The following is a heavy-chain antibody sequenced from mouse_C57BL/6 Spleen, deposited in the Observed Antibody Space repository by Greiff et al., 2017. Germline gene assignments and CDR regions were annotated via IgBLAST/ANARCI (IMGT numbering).Heavy chain of an antibody. CDR1: GFTFSSYG. CDR2: ISSGGSYT. Sequence: EVKLMESGGDLVKPGGSLKLSCAASGFTFSSYGMSWVRQTPGKRLEWVATISSGGSYTYYPDSVKGRFTLSRDNAKNTLYLQMSSLKSEDTAMYYCARHEDYYSTYDYYAMDYWGQGTSVTVSS. V-gene: IGHV5-6*01. J-gene: IGHJ4*01. CDR3: ARHEDYYSTYDYYAMDY. D-gene: IGHD2-5*01.